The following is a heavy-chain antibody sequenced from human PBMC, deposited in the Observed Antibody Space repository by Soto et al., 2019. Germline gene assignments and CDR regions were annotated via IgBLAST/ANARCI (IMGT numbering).Heavy chain of an antibody. Sequence: SQTLSLTCAISGDSVSNNSVAWKWVRQSPSRGLEWLGRTYYRSKWHYDYAPSVRSRITINPDTSKNHFSLQLNSVSPEDAAVYYCARTLRGRGVKYFDDWGQGTLVTVSS. D-gene: IGHD3-10*01. CDR3: ARTLRGRGVKYFDD. CDR2: TYYRSKWHY. CDR1: GDSVSNNSVA. V-gene: IGHV6-1*01. J-gene: IGHJ4*02.